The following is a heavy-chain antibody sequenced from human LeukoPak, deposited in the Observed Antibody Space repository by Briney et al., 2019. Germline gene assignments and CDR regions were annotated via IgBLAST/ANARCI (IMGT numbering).Heavy chain of an antibody. CDR1: GFTFSGSA. Sequence: GGSLRLSCAASGFTFSGSALHWVRQASGKGLEWVGRIRSTANGYATAYAASVKGRFTISRDNSKNTLYLQMNSLRAEDTAVYYCAKSLSRATPGAFDIWGQGTMVTVSS. J-gene: IGHJ3*02. CDR3: AKSLSRATPGAFDI. D-gene: IGHD5-12*01. CDR2: IRSTANGYAT. V-gene: IGHV3-73*01.